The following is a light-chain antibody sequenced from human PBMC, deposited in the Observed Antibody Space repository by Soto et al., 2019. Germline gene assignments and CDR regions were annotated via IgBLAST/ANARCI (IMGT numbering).Light chain of an antibody. V-gene: IGKV3-15*01. J-gene: IGKJ1*01. CDR1: QSVSSN. Sequence: EIVMTQSPATLSVSPGERATLSCRASQSVSSNLAWYQQKPGQDPRLLLYGASTRATGIPATFSGSGSGTDFTLTNSSLQSEYFADYYCQHYNNWTRTFGQGTKVEIK. CDR2: GAS. CDR3: QHYNNWTRT.